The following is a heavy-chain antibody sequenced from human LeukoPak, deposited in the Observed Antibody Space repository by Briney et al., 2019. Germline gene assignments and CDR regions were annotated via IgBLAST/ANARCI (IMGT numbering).Heavy chain of an antibody. D-gene: IGHD3-22*01. CDR3: ARVKNYYDSSDYLYYFDY. CDR1: GYTFTGYY. J-gene: IGHJ4*02. V-gene: IGHV1-2*02. CDR2: INPNSGGT. Sequence: GASVKVSCKASGYTFTGYYIHWVRQAPGQGLEWMGWINPNSGGTNYAQKFQGRVTMTRDTSISTAYMELSRLRSDDTAVYYCARVKNYYDSSDYLYYFDYWGQGTLVTVSS.